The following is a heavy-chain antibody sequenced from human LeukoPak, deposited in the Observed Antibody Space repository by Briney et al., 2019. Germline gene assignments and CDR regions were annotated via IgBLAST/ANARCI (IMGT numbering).Heavy chain of an antibody. V-gene: IGHV4-59*08. J-gene: IGHJ3*02. CDR1: GGSISIYY. D-gene: IGHD3-10*01. Sequence: SETLSLTCTVSGGSISIYYWSWIRQPPGKGLEWIGYIYYSGSTNYNPSLKSRVTISVDTSKNQFSLKLSSVTAADTAVYYCARRGFGESLDAFDIWGQGTMVTVSS. CDR2: IYYSGST. CDR3: ARRGFGESLDAFDI.